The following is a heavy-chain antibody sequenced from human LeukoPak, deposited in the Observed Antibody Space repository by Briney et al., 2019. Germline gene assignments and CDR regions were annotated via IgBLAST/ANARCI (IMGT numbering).Heavy chain of an antibody. CDR1: GGTFSSYA. Sequence: GSSVKVSCKASGGTFSSYAISWVRQAPGQGLEWMGGIIPIFGTANYAQKFQGRVTITADESTSTAYMELSSLRSEDTAVYYCARDLGDGSYGVTPSLRDFEYWGQGTPVTVSS. D-gene: IGHD3-10*01. V-gene: IGHV1-69*01. CDR2: IIPIFGTA. J-gene: IGHJ4*02. CDR3: ARDLGDGSYGVTPSLRDFEY.